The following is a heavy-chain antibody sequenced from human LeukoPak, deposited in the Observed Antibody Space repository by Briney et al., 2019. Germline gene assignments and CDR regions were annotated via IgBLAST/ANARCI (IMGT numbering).Heavy chain of an antibody. V-gene: IGHV3-7*01. J-gene: IGHJ4*02. CDR1: GFTFSTYW. Sequence: PGGSLRLSCAASGFTFSTYWIIWVRQAPGKGLEWVANIKEDGSEKYYVDSVKGRFTISRDNAKNSLYLQMNSLRVEDTAVYYCARAPYGENYWGQGALVTVSS. D-gene: IGHD4-17*01. CDR2: IKEDGSEK. CDR3: ARAPYGENY.